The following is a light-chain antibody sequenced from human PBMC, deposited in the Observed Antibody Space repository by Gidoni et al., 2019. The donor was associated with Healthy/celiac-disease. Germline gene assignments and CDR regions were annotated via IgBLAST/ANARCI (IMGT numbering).Light chain of an antibody. Sequence: EIVLTQSPATLSLSPGERATLCCRASQSVSSYLAWYQQTPGQAPRLLIYDAPNRATGIPARFSGRESVTDFTLTISSLEPEAFAVYYCQQRSNWPPPTFGGGTKVESK. V-gene: IGKV3-11*01. CDR3: QQRSNWPPPT. CDR2: DAP. CDR1: QSVSSY. J-gene: IGKJ4*01.